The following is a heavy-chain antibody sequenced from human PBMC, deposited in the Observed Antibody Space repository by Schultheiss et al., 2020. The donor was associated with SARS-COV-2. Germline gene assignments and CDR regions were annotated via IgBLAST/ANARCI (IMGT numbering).Heavy chain of an antibody. V-gene: IGHV1-2*02. Sequence: ASVKVSCKASGGTFSSYAISWVRQAPGQGLEWMGWINPKSGDTKYSQKFQGTVTMTRDTSISTAYMELSRLRSDDTAVYYCATTSPVSSTMSSPYYYGMDVWGQGTTGTVSS. D-gene: IGHD2-2*01. J-gene: IGHJ6*02. CDR2: INPKSGDT. CDR3: ATTSPVSSTMSSPYYYGMDV. CDR1: GGTFSSYA.